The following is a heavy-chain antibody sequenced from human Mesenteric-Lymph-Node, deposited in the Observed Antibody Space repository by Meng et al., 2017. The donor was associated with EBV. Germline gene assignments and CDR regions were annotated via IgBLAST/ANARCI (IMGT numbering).Heavy chain of an antibody. CDR2: ISVDSGNT. J-gene: IGHJ4*02. CDR1: GYTFTSYG. V-gene: IGHV1-18*01. D-gene: IGHD3-16*01. CDR3: ARGGLSIDY. Sequence: QVQLVQSGAEMRKPGASGEFSCETSGYTFTSYGINWVRQAPGQGLEWMGWISVDSGNTNYAQKVRDRVTMTTDFSTNTAYMELRSLTSDDTAVYYCARGGLSIDYWGLGTLVTVSS.